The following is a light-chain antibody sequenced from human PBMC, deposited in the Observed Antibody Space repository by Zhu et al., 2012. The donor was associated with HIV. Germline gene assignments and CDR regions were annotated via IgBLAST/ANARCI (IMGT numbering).Light chain of an antibody. J-gene: IGKJ2*01. Sequence: DIQLTQSPSFLSASVGDRVTITCRASQDISDYLAWYQQKPGRAPQLLVYAASTVPAGVPSRFSGSGSAIEFTLSISSLQPEDFATYYCQQFNSYPYTFGQGTKLDMK. CDR2: AAS. CDR1: QDISDY. V-gene: IGKV1-9*01. CDR3: QQFNSYPYT.